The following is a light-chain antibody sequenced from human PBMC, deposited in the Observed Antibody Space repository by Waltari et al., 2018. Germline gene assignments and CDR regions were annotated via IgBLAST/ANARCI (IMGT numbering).Light chain of an antibody. CDR2: AAS. V-gene: IGKV1-6*01. CDR1: QGIRNE. CDR3: LQDYIYPWT. J-gene: IGKJ1*01. Sequence: AIQMTQSPSSLSASVGDRVTITCRASQGIRNELGWYQQKPGKAPKLLMYAASSLQSGVQSRFSGSGSGTDFTLTISSLQPDDFATYYCLQDYIYPWTFGQGTKVEV.